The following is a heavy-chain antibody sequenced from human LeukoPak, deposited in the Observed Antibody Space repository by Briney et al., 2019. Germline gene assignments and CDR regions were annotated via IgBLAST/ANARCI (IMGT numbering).Heavy chain of an antibody. V-gene: IGHV3-30*04. Sequence: PGGSLRLSCAASGFTFSSYAMHWVRQAPGKGLEWVAVISYDGSNKYYADSVKGRFTISRDNSKNTLYLQMNSLRAEDTAVHYCARTTYYYGSGSYYLDYWGQGALVTVSS. CDR1: GFTFSSYA. D-gene: IGHD3-10*01. J-gene: IGHJ4*02. CDR2: ISYDGSNK. CDR3: ARTTYYYGSGSYYLDY.